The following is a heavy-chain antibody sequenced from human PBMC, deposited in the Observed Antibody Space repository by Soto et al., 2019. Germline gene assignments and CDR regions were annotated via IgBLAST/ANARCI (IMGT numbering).Heavy chain of an antibody. D-gene: IGHD2-15*01. CDR1: GFSFSSST. Sequence: GGSLRLSCAASGFSFSSSTMNWVRQAPGQGLEWVSSISSSSTYTYYAASVKGRFTISRDNAQNSLYLRMNSLRAEDTAVYYCARVGSPGYCSGGYCPPPDYWGQGTLVTVSS. V-gene: IGHV3-21*01. CDR2: ISSSSTYT. CDR3: ARVGSPGYCSGGYCPPPDY. J-gene: IGHJ4*02.